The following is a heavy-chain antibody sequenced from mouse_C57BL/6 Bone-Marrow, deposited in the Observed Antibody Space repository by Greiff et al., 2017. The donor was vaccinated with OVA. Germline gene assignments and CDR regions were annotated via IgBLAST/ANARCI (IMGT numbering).Heavy chain of an antibody. D-gene: IGHD2-3*01. CDR2: ISDGGSYT. V-gene: IGHV5-4*01. Sequence: EVQVVESGGGLVKPGGSLKLSCAASGFTFSSYAMSWVRQTPEKRLEWVATISDGGSYTYYPDNVKGRFTISRDNAKNNLYLQMSHLKSEDTAMYYCAREGWLPWYFDVWGTGTTVTVSS. CDR1: GFTFSSYA. CDR3: AREGWLPWYFDV. J-gene: IGHJ1*03.